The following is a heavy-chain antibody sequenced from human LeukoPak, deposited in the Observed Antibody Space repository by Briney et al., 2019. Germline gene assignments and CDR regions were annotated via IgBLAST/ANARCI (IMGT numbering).Heavy chain of an antibody. D-gene: IGHD4-11*01. V-gene: IGHV3-30*02. CDR1: GFTFSSYG. J-gene: IGHJ3*02. CDR2: IRYDGSNK. CDR3: ARDSPYSDYLIGGVFNI. Sequence: PGGSLRLSCAASGFTFSSYGMHWVRQAPGKGLEWVAFIRYDGSNKYYADSVKGRFTISRDNSKNTLYLQMNSLRAEDTAVYYCARDSPYSDYLIGGVFNIWGQGTMVTVSS.